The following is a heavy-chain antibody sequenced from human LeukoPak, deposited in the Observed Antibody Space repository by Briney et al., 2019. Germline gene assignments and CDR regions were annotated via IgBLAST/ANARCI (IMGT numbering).Heavy chain of an antibody. CDR1: GGSISSYY. Sequence: PSETLSLTCTVSGGSISSYYWSWIRQPPGKGLEWIGEINHSGSTNYNPSLKSRVTISVDTSKNQFSLKLSSVTAADTAVYYCARSYSLYYYYYYMDVWGKGTTVTVSS. CDR3: ARSYSLYYYYYYMDV. CDR2: INHSGST. D-gene: IGHD2-21*01. V-gene: IGHV4-34*01. J-gene: IGHJ6*03.